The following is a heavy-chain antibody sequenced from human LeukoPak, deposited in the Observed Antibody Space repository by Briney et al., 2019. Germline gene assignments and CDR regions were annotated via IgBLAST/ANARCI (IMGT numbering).Heavy chain of an antibody. D-gene: IGHD3-10*02. CDR2: ISSSGSTI. CDR1: GFTFSSYE. Sequence: GGSLRLSCAASGFTFSSYEMNWVRQAPGRGLEWVSYISSSGSTIYYADSVKGRFTISRDNAKNSLYLQMNSLGAEDTAVYYCAELGITMIGGVWGKGTTVTISS. V-gene: IGHV3-48*03. CDR3: AELGITMIGGV. J-gene: IGHJ6*04.